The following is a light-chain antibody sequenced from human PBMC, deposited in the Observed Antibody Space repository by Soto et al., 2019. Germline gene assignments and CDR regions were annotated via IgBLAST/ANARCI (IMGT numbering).Light chain of an antibody. CDR3: QQYNNWPPIT. Sequence: EIVMTQSPATLSVSPGERATLSCRASQSVSKSLAWYQQKPVQAPRVLIYSASTRATSIPARFSGSGSETEFPLTISSLQSEDVAVYYCQQYNNWPPITFGQGTRLEIK. CDR1: QSVSKS. V-gene: IGKV3-15*01. J-gene: IGKJ5*01. CDR2: SAS.